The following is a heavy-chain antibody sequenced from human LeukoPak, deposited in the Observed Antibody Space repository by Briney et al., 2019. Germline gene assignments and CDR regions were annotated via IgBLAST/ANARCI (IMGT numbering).Heavy chain of an antibody. D-gene: IGHD3-3*01. V-gene: IGHV4-39*01. J-gene: IGHJ4*02. CDR1: GGSISSSSYY. Sequence: SETLSLTCTVSGGSISSSSYYWGWIRQPPGKGLEWIGSIYYSGSTYYNPSLKSRVTISADTSKNQFSLKLSSVTAVDTAVYYCASSPGVERLLSPLDYWGQGTLVTVSS. CDR2: IYYSGST. CDR3: ASSPGVERLLSPLDY.